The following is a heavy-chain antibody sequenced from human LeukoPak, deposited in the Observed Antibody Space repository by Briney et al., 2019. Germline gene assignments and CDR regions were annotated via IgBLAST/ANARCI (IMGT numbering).Heavy chain of an antibody. CDR3: AREIVTTPDAFDI. CDR1: GFNFGSYE. J-gene: IGHJ3*02. D-gene: IGHD2-15*01. Sequence: GESLRLSCVVSGFNFGSYEMSWVRQAPGKGLEWLSYIGGSGSPTYYADSVKGRFTVSRDNAKNSLSPQLNSLRAEDTAVYYCAREIVTTPDAFDIWGQGTVVTVSS. V-gene: IGHV3-48*03. CDR2: IGGSGSPT.